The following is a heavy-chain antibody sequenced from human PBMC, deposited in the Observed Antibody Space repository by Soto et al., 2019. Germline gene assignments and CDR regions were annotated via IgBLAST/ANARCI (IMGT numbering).Heavy chain of an antibody. CDR3: TRGSLGRPYDFDF. D-gene: IGHD3-16*01. Sequence: QVQLVQSGAEVKKPGSSVRVSCKASGGTFSHHAYNWVRQAPGQGLEWMGGILPILDTSDYAQNFQDRVTFTSDAITSTAYMELSSLRSEDTAVYYCTRGSLGRPYDFDFWGQGTLVTVSS. CDR1: GGTFSHHA. V-gene: IGHV1-69*01. CDR2: ILPILDTS. J-gene: IGHJ4*02.